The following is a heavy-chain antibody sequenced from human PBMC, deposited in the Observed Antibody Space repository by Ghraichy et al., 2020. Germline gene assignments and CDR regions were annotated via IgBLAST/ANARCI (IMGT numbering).Heavy chain of an antibody. CDR3: ASTHRYGIDY. Sequence: SETLSLTCTVSVGSITTHYYYWGWIRQPPGKGLDWIGSIHHSGVTYYNSSLKSRVTISVDTSKTQFSMKLTSVTAADTAVYYCASTHRYGIDYWGQGTLVTVSS. CDR2: IHHSGVT. CDR1: VGSITTHYYY. V-gene: IGHV4-39*01. D-gene: IGHD3-16*01. J-gene: IGHJ4*02.